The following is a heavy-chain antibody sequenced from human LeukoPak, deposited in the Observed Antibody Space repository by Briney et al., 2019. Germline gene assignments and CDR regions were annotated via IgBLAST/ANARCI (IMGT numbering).Heavy chain of an antibody. D-gene: IGHD6-6*01. CDR1: GFTVSSNY. V-gene: IGHV3-53*01. J-gene: IGHJ3*02. CDR2: IYSGGST. CDR3: ARVTPSDAFDI. Sequence: GGSLTLSCAASGFTVSSNYMSWVRQAPGKGLEWVSVIYSGGSTYYADSVKGRFTISRDNSKNTLYLQMNSLRAEDTAVYYCARVTPSDAFDIWGQGTMVTVSS.